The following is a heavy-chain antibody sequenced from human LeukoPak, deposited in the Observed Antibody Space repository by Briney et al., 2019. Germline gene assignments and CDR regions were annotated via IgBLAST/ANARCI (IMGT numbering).Heavy chain of an antibody. J-gene: IGHJ4*02. Sequence: SSETLSLTCTVSGGSISSYYWGWIRQPPGKGLEWIGSIYHSGSTYYNPSPKSRVTISVDKSKNQFSLKLSSVTAADTAVYYCARVSPNTVTTLQYFDYWGQGTLVTVSS. D-gene: IGHD4-17*01. CDR2: IYHSGST. CDR1: GGSISSYY. V-gene: IGHV4-39*07. CDR3: ARVSPNTVTTLQYFDY.